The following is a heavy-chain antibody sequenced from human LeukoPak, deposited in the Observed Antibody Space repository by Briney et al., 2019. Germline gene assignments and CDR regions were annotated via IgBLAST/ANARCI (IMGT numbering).Heavy chain of an antibody. J-gene: IGHJ3*02. Sequence: TGGSLRLSCAASGFTFSSYTMNWVRQAPGKGLEWVSCISSSSSDIYYADSVKGRFTISRDNAQNSLYLQMNSLRAEDTAVYYCARDRTAAWTDAAFDIWGQGTMATVSS. CDR3: ARDRTAAWTDAAFDI. CDR1: GFTFSSYT. D-gene: IGHD6-6*01. CDR2: ISSSSSDI. V-gene: IGHV3-21*01.